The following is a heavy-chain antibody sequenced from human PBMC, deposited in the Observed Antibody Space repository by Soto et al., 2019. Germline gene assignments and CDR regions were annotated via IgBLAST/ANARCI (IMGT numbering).Heavy chain of an antibody. CDR3: AREPKWDDYSNLGRV. V-gene: IGHV3-33*01. J-gene: IGHJ6*02. Sequence: QVQLVESGGGVVQPGRSLRLSCAASGFTFSSYGMHWVRQAPGKGLEWVAVIWYDGSNKYYADSVKGRFTISRDNSKNTLYLQMNSLRAEDTAVYYCAREPKWDDYSNLGRVWGQGTTVTVSS. D-gene: IGHD4-4*01. CDR2: IWYDGSNK. CDR1: GFTFSSYG.